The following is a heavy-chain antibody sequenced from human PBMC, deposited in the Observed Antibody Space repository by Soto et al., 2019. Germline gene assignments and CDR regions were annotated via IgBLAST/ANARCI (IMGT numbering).Heavy chain of an antibody. Sequence: SETLSLTCTVSGDSITTGYYYWSWIRQPPGKGLEWIGYIHDSGITDYNPSLKSRATISIDTFRNQISLNLHSVTAADTAVYYCAREYAFSSDYWAQGNVVTISS. CDR2: IHDSGIT. CDR3: AREYAFSSDY. J-gene: IGHJ4*02. D-gene: IGHD2-2*01. CDR1: GDSITTGYYY. V-gene: IGHV4-61*01.